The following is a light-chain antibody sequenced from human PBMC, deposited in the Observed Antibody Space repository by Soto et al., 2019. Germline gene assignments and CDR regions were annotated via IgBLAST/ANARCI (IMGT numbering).Light chain of an antibody. J-gene: IGKJ2*01. CDR3: QQYGKSAMFT. CDR2: GAS. Sequence: IVLTQSPGTLSLSPGDRATLSCRASQSVSSSYLAWYQQKPGQAPSLLIYGASNRATGIPDRFSGGGSGTDFTLTIISLEPEDFSVYYCQQYGKSAMFTFGQGTKLEIK. CDR1: QSVSSSY. V-gene: IGKV3-20*01.